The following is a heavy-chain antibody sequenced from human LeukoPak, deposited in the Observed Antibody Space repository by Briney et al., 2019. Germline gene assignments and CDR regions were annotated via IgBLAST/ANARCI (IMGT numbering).Heavy chain of an antibody. CDR2: IYASGTI. CDR3: ARDNRYCSGGTCYSGQDY. D-gene: IGHD2-15*01. V-gene: IGHV4-4*07. Sequence: PSETLSLTCTVSGGSISNYYWNWIRQPAGKGLEWIGRIYASGTINYNPSLKRRVTTSPGTSTTQSSLILSSVTAADTAVYYCARDNRYCSGGTCYSGQDYWGQGTLVTVSS. J-gene: IGHJ4*02. CDR1: GGSISNYY.